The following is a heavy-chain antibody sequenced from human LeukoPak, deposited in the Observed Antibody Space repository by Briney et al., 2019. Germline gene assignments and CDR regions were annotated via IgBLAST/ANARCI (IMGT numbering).Heavy chain of an antibody. J-gene: IGHJ4*02. CDR3: AKQLGYCSDGSCYFPY. D-gene: IGHD2-15*01. V-gene: IGHV3-33*06. CDR1: GFTFSSYG. CDR2: IWYDGSNK. Sequence: AGRSLRLSCAASGFTFSSYGMHWVRQAPGKGLEWVAVIWYDGSNKYYADSVKGRFTISRDNSKSTLCLQMNSLRAEDTAVYYCAKQLGYCSDGSCYFPYWGQGTLVTVSS.